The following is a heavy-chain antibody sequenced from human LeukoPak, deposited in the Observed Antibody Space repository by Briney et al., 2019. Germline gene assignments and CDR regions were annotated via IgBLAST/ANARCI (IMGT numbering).Heavy chain of an antibody. D-gene: IGHD2-2*02. Sequence: ASVKVSCKASGYTFTGYYMHWVRQAPGQGLEWMRWINPNSGGTNYAQKFQGRVTMTRDTSISTAYMELSRLRSDDTAVYYCARGYCSSTSCYSFDYWGQGTLVTVSS. V-gene: IGHV1-2*02. CDR3: ARGYCSSTSCYSFDY. CDR2: INPNSGGT. CDR1: GYTFTGYY. J-gene: IGHJ4*02.